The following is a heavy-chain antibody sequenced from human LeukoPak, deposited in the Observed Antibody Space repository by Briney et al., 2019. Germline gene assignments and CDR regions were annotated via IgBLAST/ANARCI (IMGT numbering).Heavy chain of an antibody. V-gene: IGHV1-69*04. CDR3: ARARPDILTGYFDY. Sequence: SVKVSCKASGYTFTSYGISWVRQAPGQGLEWMGRIIPILGIANYAQKFQGRVTITADKSTSTAYMELSSLRSEDTAVYYCARARPDILTGYFDYWGQGTLVTVSS. CDR1: GYTFTSYG. D-gene: IGHD3-9*01. CDR2: IIPILGIA. J-gene: IGHJ4*02.